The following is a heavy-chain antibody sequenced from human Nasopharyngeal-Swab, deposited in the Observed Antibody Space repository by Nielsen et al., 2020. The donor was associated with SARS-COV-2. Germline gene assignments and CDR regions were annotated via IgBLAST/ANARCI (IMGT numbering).Heavy chain of an antibody. J-gene: IGHJ2*01. V-gene: IGHV3-20*04. CDR2: ISWNGNIR. Sequence: GGSLRLSCAASGFTVSSNYMSWVRQAPGKGLEWVSGISWNGNIRGHADSLEGRFTISRDNAKSSLYLQMNSLRVEDTALYYCARENNWEALRYIDLWGRGTLVTVSS. D-gene: IGHD1-20*01. CDR1: GFTVSSNY. CDR3: ARENNWEALRYIDL.